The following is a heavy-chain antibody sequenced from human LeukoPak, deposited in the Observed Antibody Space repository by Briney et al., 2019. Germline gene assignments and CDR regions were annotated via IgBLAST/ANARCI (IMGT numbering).Heavy chain of an antibody. J-gene: IGHJ5*02. V-gene: IGHV3-74*01. Sequence: GGSLRLSCAACGFTFSSYWMHWVRQAPGKGLVWVSRINSDGSSTSYADSVKGRFTISRDNAENTLYLQMNSLRAEDTAVYYCARDPKFTMVRGAHPFNWFDPWGDGTRVTVSS. D-gene: IGHD3-10*01. CDR1: GFTFSSYW. CDR2: INSDGSST. CDR3: ARDPKFTMVRGAHPFNWFDP.